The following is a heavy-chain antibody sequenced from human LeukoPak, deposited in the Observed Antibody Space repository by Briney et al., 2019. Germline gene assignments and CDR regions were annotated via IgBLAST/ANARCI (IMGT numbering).Heavy chain of an antibody. CDR2: IYYSGST. Sequence: SETLSLTCTVSGGSISSYYWSWIRQPPGKGLEWIGYIYYSGSTNYNPSLKSRVTISVDTSKNQFSLKLSSVTAADTAVYYCARAKGVLLWFGDPKSYYFDYWGQGTLVTVSS. CDR1: GGSISSYY. V-gene: IGHV4-59*12. D-gene: IGHD3-10*01. CDR3: ARAKGVLLWFGDPKSYYFDY. J-gene: IGHJ4*02.